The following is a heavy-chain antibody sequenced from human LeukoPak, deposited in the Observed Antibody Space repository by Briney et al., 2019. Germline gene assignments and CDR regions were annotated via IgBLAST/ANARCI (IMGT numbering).Heavy chain of an antibody. CDR1: GYSISSYY. V-gene: IGHV4-59*01. CDR3: ARGTPGLHVDY. Sequence: SETLSLTCPVSGYSISSYYWSWIRQPPGKGLEWLGYIYYTGTTNYDPSLKSRVTMSVDTSKNHFSLKLKSVTAADTAVYFCARGTPGLHVDYWDQGTLVTVSS. D-gene: IGHD2-21*01. J-gene: IGHJ4*02. CDR2: IYYTGTT.